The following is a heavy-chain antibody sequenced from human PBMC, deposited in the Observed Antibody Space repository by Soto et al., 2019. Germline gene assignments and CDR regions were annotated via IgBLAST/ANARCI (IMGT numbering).Heavy chain of an antibody. D-gene: IGHD6-19*01. V-gene: IGHV3-23*01. J-gene: IGHJ5*02. Sequence: GGSLRLSCAASGFTFSSYAMGWVRQAPGKGLEWVSAISGSGGSTYYADSVKGRFTISRDNSKNTLHLQMNSLRAEDTAVYYCARVIRRAVADTEWYDPWSQGTLVTVAS. CDR2: ISGSGGST. CDR3: ARVIRRAVADTEWYDP. CDR1: GFTFSSYA.